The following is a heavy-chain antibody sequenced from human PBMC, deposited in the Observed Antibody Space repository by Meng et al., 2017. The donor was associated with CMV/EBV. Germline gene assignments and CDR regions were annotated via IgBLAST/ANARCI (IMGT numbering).Heavy chain of an antibody. CDR2: IYPGDSDT. CDR3: ARDSDYSNYNYYYGMDV. Sequence: GESLKISCKGSGYSFTSYWIGWVRQMPGKGLEWMGIIYPGDSDTRSSPSFQGQVTISADKSISTAYLQWSSLKASDTAMYYCARDSDYSNYNYYYGMDVWGQGTTVTVSS. V-gene: IGHV5-51*01. CDR1: GYSFTSYW. J-gene: IGHJ6*02. D-gene: IGHD4-11*01.